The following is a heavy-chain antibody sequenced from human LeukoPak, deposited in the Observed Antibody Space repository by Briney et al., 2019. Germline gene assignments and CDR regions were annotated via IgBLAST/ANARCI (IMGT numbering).Heavy chain of an antibody. D-gene: IGHD2-2*01. V-gene: IGHV4-39*01. CDR2: GYYGGST. CDR1: GGSISSSSYY. CDR3: ARPLGYCSSTSCYLYAFDI. J-gene: IGHJ3*02. Sequence: PSETLSLTCSVSGGSISSSSYYWGWIRQSPGKGLEWIGNGYYGGSTYYNPSLKSRVTIFVDTSKNQFSLKLSSVTAADTAIYYCARPLGYCSSTSCYLYAFDIWGQGTMVTVSS.